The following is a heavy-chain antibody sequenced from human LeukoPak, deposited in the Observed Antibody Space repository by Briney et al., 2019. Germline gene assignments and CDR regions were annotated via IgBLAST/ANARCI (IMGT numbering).Heavy chain of an antibody. D-gene: IGHD1-26*01. V-gene: IGHV3-48*04. J-gene: IGHJ4*03. CDR2: ISSGSSTI. CDR3: ARASGSYFNY. Sequence: GGSLRLSCAASGFTFRSYGMNWVRQAPGKGLEGVSYISSGSSTIYYADSVKGRFTISRDNAKDLLYLQMNSLRAEDTAVYFCARASGSYFNYWGQGTLVTVSS. CDR1: GFTFRSYG.